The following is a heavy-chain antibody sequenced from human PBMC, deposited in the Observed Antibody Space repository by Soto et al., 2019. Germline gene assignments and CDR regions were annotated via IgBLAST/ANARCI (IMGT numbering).Heavy chain of an antibody. CDR2: IYYSGST. V-gene: IGHV4-31*03. D-gene: IGHD2-15*01. CDR1: GGSISSGGDY. CDR3: ARATPYYYYGMDV. Sequence: QVQLQESGPGLVKPSQTLSLTCTVSGGSISSGGDYWSWIRQHPGKGLEWIGYIYYSGSTYYNPSLERRVTLSVDTSKNHFSLKLSSVTAADTAVYYCARATPYYYYGMDVWGQGTTVTVSS. J-gene: IGHJ6*02.